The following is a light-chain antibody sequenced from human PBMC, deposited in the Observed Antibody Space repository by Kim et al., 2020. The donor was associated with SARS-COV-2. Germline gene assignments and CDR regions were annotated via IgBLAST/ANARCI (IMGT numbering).Light chain of an antibody. V-gene: IGKV1-5*03. J-gene: IGKJ1*01. Sequence: ASVGDRVTITCRPSQDIYTWLAWYQQKPGKAPTLLIYRASTLESGVPSRFSGSGSGTEFTLTISSLQPDDFATYYCQKYNTYPRTFGQGTKVDIK. CDR3: QKYNTYPRT. CDR2: RAS. CDR1: QDIYTW.